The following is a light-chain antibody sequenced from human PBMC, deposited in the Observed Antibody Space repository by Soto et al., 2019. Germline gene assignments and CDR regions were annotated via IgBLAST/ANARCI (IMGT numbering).Light chain of an antibody. V-gene: IGLV2-8*01. CDR3: SSYGGTNNDVV. CDR2: EVS. CDR1: SSDVDIYNY. J-gene: IGLJ2*01. Sequence: QPVLTQPPSASGSPGQSVTISCTGTSSDVDIYNYVSWYQQHPGKAPKLLIFEVSKRPSGVPDRFSGSKSGNTASLTVSGLQAEDEADYYCSSYGGTNNDVVFGGGTKVTVL.